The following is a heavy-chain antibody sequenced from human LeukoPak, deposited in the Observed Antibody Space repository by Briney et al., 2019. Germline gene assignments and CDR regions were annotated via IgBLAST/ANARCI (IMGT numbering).Heavy chain of an antibody. Sequence: GSLRLSCAASGFTFSSYNMNWVRQAPGKGLEWVSSISSSTNYIYYADSVKGRFTISRDNAKNSLYLQMNSPRAEDTAVYYCARLIVAPFYFDYWGQGTLVTVSS. D-gene: IGHD5-12*01. J-gene: IGHJ4*02. CDR1: GFTFSSYN. V-gene: IGHV3-21*01. CDR3: ARLIVAPFYFDY. CDR2: ISSSTNYI.